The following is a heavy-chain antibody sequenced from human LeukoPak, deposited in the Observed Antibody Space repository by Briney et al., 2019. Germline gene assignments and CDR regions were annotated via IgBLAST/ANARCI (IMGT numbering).Heavy chain of an antibody. CDR2: ISGSGGST. J-gene: IGHJ4*02. CDR1: GFTFSSYA. V-gene: IGHV3-23*01. Sequence: GGSLRLSCAASGFTFSSYAMSWVRQAPGKGLEWVSAISGSGGSTYYADSVKGRFTISRDNSKNTLYLQMNSLRAEDTAVYYCAKDPRGGYSYGKTQPPPDYWGQGTLVTVSS. CDR3: AKDPRGGYSYGKTQPPPDY. D-gene: IGHD5-18*01.